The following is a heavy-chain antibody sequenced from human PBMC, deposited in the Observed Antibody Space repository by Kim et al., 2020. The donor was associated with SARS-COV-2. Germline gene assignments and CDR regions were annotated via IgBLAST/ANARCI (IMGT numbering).Heavy chain of an antibody. V-gene: IGHV4-34*01. CDR2: VSHRGNT. Sequence: SETLSLTCGVYGGSFSGYYWSWFRQSPGKGLEWFGEVSHRGNTNYNPALKSRVTISVDTSRNQFSLKLNSVTAAATAIYYCAREIAAARGAFDYWGQGT. CDR1: GGSFSGYY. D-gene: IGHD6-13*01. J-gene: IGHJ4*02. CDR3: AREIAAARGAFDY.